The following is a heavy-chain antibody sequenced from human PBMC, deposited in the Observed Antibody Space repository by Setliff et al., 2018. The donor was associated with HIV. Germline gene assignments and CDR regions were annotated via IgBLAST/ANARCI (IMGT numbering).Heavy chain of an antibody. CDR1: GFTFSSYS. D-gene: IGHD3-22*01. J-gene: IGHJ4*01. CDR3: ASSRPPDDGSSYLDH. V-gene: IGHV3-48*01. CDR2: ISSNSYNR. Sequence: PGGSLRLSCAASGFTFSSYSMNWVRQAPGKGLEWVSYISSNSYNRYYADSVKGRFTISRDNAKNALYLQMNSLRAEDTAIYYCASSRPPDDGSSYLDHWGQGTLVTVSS.